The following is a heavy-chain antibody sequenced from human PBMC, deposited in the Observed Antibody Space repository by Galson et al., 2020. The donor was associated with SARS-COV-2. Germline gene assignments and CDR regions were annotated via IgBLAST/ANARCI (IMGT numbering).Heavy chain of an antibody. J-gene: IGHJ4*02. CDR1: GFSLSTSGMC. V-gene: IGHV2-70*11. CDR2: SDWDDDE. CDR3: ARIDSSGCRGNY. D-gene: IGHD6-19*01. Sequence: ESGPTLVKPTQTLTLTCTFSGFSLSTSGMCVNWIRQPPGKALEWLARSDWDDDEYYTTSLKTRLTISKDTSKNQVGLTMTNMDPVDTATYYCARIDSSGCRGNYWGQGTLVTVSS.